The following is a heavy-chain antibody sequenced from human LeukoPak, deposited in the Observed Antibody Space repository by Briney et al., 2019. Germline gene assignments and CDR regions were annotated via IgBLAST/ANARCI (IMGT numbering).Heavy chain of an antibody. CDR2: IYYSGST. D-gene: IGHD6-13*01. Sequence: PSETLSLTCTVSGGSISSSSYYWGWIRQPPGKGLEWIGSIYYSGSTYYNPSLKSRVTISVDTSKNQFSLKLSSVTAADTAVYYCARERTKRTLIAAAGDHAFDIWGQGTMVTVSS. CDR1: GGSISSSSYY. CDR3: ARERTKRTLIAAAGDHAFDI. V-gene: IGHV4-39*07. J-gene: IGHJ3*02.